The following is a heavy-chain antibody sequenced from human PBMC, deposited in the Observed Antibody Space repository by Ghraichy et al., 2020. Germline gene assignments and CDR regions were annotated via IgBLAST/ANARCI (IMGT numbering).Heavy chain of an antibody. CDR3: TTTISGDDFEY. D-gene: IGHD6-25*01. CDR1: GFIFSDYG. J-gene: IGHJ4*02. V-gene: IGHV3-33*01. Sequence: GGPLRLSCAASGFIFSDYGMLWVRQAPGKGLEWVASIWLDGSNINYADSVKGRFTISKDNSKKTLYLQLNSLRVEDTAVYYCTTTISGDDFEYWGQGTLVTVSS. CDR2: IWLDGSNI.